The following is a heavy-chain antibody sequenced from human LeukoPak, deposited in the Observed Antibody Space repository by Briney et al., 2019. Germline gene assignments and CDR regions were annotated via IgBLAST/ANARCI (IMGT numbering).Heavy chain of an antibody. Sequence: TGVSVSFSCAASAFTFYSIGMLWDRQAQGHGLEWVVYLRYDGSNKYYADSVKSRFTISRDNSKNTLYLQMNSLRAEDTAVYYCARQPGIYGSGSYSRYNWFDPWGQGTLVTVSS. CDR1: AFTFYSIG. CDR2: LRYDGSNK. J-gene: IGHJ5*02. CDR3: ARQPGIYGSGSYSRYNWFDP. D-gene: IGHD3-10*01. V-gene: IGHV3-30*02.